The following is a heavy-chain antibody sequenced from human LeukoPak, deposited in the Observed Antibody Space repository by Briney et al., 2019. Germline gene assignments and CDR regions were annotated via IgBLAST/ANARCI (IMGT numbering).Heavy chain of an antibody. D-gene: IGHD3-10*01. CDR2: IKSKTDGGTT. J-gene: IGHJ5*02. CDR1: GFTFSSYS. CDR3: TTVRWFGELFWFDP. V-gene: IGHV3-15*01. Sequence: GGSLRLSCAASGFTFSSYSMNWVRQAPGKGLEWVGRIKSKTDGGTTDYAARVKGRFTISRDDSKNTLYLQMNSLKTEDTAVYYCTTVRWFGELFWFDPWRQGTLVTVSS.